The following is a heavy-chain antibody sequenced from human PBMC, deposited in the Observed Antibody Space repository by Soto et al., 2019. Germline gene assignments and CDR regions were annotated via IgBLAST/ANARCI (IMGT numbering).Heavy chain of an antibody. V-gene: IGHV1-69*01. CDR2: FVPLFGST. D-gene: IGHD2-15*01. CDR1: GGTFSGYA. J-gene: IGHJ4*02. Sequence: QVQLVQSGAEVKKPGSSVKVSCQASGGTFSGYALTWVRQAPGQGLEWMGEFVPLFGSTNYAQKFAGRITIIADESTSTGYMELSTLRSEDTAVYYCATHSLGTSSPPYFDNWAQGTLVTVSS. CDR3: ATHSLGTSSPPYFDN.